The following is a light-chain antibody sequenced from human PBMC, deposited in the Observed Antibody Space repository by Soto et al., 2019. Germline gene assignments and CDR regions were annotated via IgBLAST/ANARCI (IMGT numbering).Light chain of an antibody. J-gene: IGKJ2*02. CDR1: QSVSSW. V-gene: IGKV1-5*01. Sequence: DIQMTQSPSTLSASVGDRVTITCRASQSVSSWLAWYQQKPGKAPKLLIYDASSLESGVPSRFSGSGSGTEFTLTIRRLQPDDFATYYCQQYNSYCTFGQGTKLEIK. CDR3: QQYNSYCT. CDR2: DAS.